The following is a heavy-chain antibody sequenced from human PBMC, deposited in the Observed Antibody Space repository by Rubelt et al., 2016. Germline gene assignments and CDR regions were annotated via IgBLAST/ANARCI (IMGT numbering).Heavy chain of an antibody. CDR3: VVDFNGWHNY. CDR1: GITFSDHA. V-gene: IGHV3-30*14. Sequence: GGSLRLSCVVSGITFSDHAVHWVRQAPGKGLEWVAVISYQGTGKYYADSVKGRFTVSRDNSRNTLYLQMSSLRAEDTAVYYCVVDFNGWHNYWGQGTLVTVSS. CDR2: ISYQGTGK. J-gene: IGHJ4*02. D-gene: IGHD6-19*01.